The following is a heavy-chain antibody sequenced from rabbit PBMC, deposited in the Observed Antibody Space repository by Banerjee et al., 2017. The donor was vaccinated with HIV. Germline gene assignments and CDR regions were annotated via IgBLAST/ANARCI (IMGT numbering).Heavy chain of an antibody. CDR1: GFSFSGTYY. Sequence: QEQLEESGGDLVTPGGTLTLTCTASGFSFSGTYYMCWVRQAPGKELELIACIYAGEFGTTYYASWAKGRFTISKTSSTTVALQMTSLTAADTATYFCARNGGMLDYRLWGPGTLVTVS. CDR2: IYAGEFGTT. D-gene: IGHD6-1*01. V-gene: IGHV1S45*01. CDR3: ARNGGMLDYRL. J-gene: IGHJ4*01.